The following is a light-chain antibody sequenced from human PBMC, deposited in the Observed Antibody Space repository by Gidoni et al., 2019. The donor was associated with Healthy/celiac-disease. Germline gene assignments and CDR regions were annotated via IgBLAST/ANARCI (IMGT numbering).Light chain of an antibody. CDR2: DAS. Sequence: DIQMTQSPSTLSASVGDRVTITCRASQSISSWLAWYLQKPGKAPKLLIYDASSLESGVPSRFSGSGSGTEFTLTIRSLQPDDFATYYCQQYNSYLTWTFGQGTKVEIK. V-gene: IGKV1-5*01. CDR3: QQYNSYLTWT. CDR1: QSISSW. J-gene: IGKJ1*01.